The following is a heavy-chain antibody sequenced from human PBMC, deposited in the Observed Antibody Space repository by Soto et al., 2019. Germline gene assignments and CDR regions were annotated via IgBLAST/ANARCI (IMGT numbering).Heavy chain of an antibody. CDR1: GGSFSGYY. D-gene: IGHD3-3*01. J-gene: IGHJ6*02. Sequence: SETLSLTCAVYGGSFSGYYWSWIRQPPGKGLEWIGEINHSGSTNYNPSLKSRVTISVDTSKNQFSLKLSSVTAADTAVYYCARGLTYYDFWSGLSYYGMDVWGQGTTVTVSS. CDR2: INHSGST. V-gene: IGHV4-34*01. CDR3: ARGLTYYDFWSGLSYYGMDV.